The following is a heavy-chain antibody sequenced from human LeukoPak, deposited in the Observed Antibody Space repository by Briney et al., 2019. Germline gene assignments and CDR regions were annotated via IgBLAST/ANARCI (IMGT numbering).Heavy chain of an antibody. Sequence: HPGGSLRLSCAASGFTFSSYWMSWVRQAPGKGLEWVANIKQDGSEKYYVDSVKGRFTISRDNAKNSLYLQMNGLRAEDTAVYYCARVAVVVAAPKPYFDYWGQGTLVTVSS. V-gene: IGHV3-7*02. CDR1: GFTFSSYW. CDR3: ARVAVVVAAPKPYFDY. D-gene: IGHD2-15*01. J-gene: IGHJ4*02. CDR2: IKQDGSEK.